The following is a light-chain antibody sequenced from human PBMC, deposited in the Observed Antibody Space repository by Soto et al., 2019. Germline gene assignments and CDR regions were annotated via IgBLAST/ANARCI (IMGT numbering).Light chain of an antibody. CDR3: QQYGSSLT. Sequence: MVLTQSPRHMSFSSGGSAHISCRASQSARSSYLAWYQERPGQAPRLLIYGASSRATGIPDRFSGSGSGTDFTLTISRLEPEDFAVYYCQQYGSSLTSAQPAKVDI. J-gene: IGKJ1*01. V-gene: IGKV3-20*01. CDR1: QSARSSY. CDR2: GAS.